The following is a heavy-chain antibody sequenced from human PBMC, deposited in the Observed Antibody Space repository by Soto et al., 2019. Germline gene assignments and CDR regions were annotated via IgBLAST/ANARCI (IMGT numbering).Heavy chain of an antibody. CDR2: IYHSGNT. J-gene: IGHJ4*02. CDR1: GGSINSGAYS. V-gene: IGHV4-30-2*01. D-gene: IGHD2-2*01. Sequence: PSETLSLTCAVSGGSINSGAYSWNWIRQPLGKGLEWIGYIYHSGNTYYNPSLKSRATISVERSKNQFFLKVKCLTAADTAVYYCARGREAYCSSTRCSYYFDYGGQGTLVTVSS. CDR3: ARGREAYCSSTRCSYYFDY.